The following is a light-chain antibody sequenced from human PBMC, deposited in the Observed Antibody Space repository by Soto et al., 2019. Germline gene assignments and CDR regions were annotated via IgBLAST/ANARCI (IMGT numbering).Light chain of an antibody. CDR3: MQALQTPLT. V-gene: IGKV2-28*01. CDR1: QSLLSSNGYNY. CDR2: LGS. J-gene: IGKJ4*01. Sequence: DIVMTQYPLSLPVTPGEPASISCRSSQSLLSSNGYNYLDWYLQKPGQSPQLLIYLGSNRASGVPDRFSGSGSGTDFTLKISRVEAEDVGVYYCMQALQTPLTFGGGTKVDSK.